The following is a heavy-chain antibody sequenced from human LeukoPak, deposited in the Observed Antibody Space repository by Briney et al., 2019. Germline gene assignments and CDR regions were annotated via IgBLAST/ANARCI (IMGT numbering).Heavy chain of an antibody. D-gene: IGHD6-13*01. CDR1: GFTFSDYY. V-gene: IGHV3-11*01. Sequence: GGSLRLSCAASGFTFSDYYMSWIRQAPGKGLEWVSYISSRGSTIYYADSVKGRFTISRDNAKNSLDLQMNSLRAEDTAVYYCARSPRQLGIRPDYWGQGTLVTVSS. CDR2: ISSRGSTI. CDR3: ARSPRQLGIRPDY. J-gene: IGHJ4*02.